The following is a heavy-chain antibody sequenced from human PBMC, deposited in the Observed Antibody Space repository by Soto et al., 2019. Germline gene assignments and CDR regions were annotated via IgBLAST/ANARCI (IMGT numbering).Heavy chain of an antibody. J-gene: IGHJ5*02. CDR2: IYYIGST. CDR1: GGSISSGGYY. V-gene: IGHV4-39*01. Sequence: SETLSLTCTVSGGSISSGGYYWSWIRQPPGKGLEWIGIIYYIGSTYYNPSLKSRVTISVDTSKNQFSLKLSSVTAADTAVYYCARHGRWYYDSSGYSGFDPWGQGTLVTVSS. CDR3: ARHGRWYYDSSGYSGFDP. D-gene: IGHD3-22*01.